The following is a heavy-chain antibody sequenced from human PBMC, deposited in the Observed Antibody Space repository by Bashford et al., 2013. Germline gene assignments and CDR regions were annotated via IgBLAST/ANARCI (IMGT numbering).Heavy chain of an antibody. D-gene: IGHD2-15*01. CDR2: ISGSGGST. J-gene: IGHJ4*02. CDR1: GFTFSSYA. V-gene: IGHV3-23*01. Sequence: GVLXLSCAASGFTFSSYAMSWVRQAPGKGLEWVSVISGSGGSTYYADSVKGRFTISRDISKNTLYLQMNSLRAEDTALYYCVKDLGGSCYSPLDYWGQGTLVTVSS. CDR3: VKDLGGSCYSPLDY.